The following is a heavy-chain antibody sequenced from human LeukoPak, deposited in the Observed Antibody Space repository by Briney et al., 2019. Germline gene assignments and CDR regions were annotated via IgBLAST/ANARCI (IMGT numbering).Heavy chain of an antibody. D-gene: IGHD6-6*01. CDR3: AAISSFGYFDY. J-gene: IGHJ4*02. CDR2: IVVGSGNT. CDR1: GFTFTSSA. Sequence: SVKVSCKASGFTFTSSAVQWVRQARGQRLEWIGWIVVGSGNTNYAQKFQERVTITRDMSTSTAYMELSSPRSEDTAVYYCAAISSFGYFDYWGQGTLVTVSS. V-gene: IGHV1-58*01.